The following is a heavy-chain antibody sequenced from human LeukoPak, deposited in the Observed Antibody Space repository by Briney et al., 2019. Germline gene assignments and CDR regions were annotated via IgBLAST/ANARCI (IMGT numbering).Heavy chain of an antibody. D-gene: IGHD6-19*01. J-gene: IGHJ4*02. Sequence: SETLSLTCTVSGGSISSYYWSWIRQPPGKGLEWIGYIYYSGSTNYNPSLKSRVTISVDTSKSQFSLKLSSVTAADTAVYYCARQYSSGWYFDYWGQGTLVTVSS. V-gene: IGHV4-59*01. CDR2: IYYSGST. CDR3: ARQYSSGWYFDY. CDR1: GGSISSYY.